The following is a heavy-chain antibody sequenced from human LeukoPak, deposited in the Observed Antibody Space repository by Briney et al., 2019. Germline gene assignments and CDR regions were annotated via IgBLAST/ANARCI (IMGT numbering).Heavy chain of an antibody. D-gene: IGHD1-26*01. CDR3: ARGLGIYSPLGP. Sequence: SETLSLTCTVSGFSITSGYYWGWIRQPPGKGLEWIRSMYHSGSPFYNPSLKSRVTISVDTSKNQFSLELTSVTAADTAVFFCARGLGIYSPLGPWGPGTLVTVSS. CDR1: GFSITSGYY. V-gene: IGHV4-38-2*02. CDR2: MYHSGSP. J-gene: IGHJ5*02.